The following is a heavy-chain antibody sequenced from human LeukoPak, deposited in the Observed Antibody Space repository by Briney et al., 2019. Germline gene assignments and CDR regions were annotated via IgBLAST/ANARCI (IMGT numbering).Heavy chain of an antibody. V-gene: IGHV4-34*01. CDR1: GGSFSGYY. D-gene: IGHD3-10*01. J-gene: IGHJ6*04. Sequence: SETLSLTCAVYGGSFSGYYWSWIRQPPGKGLEWLGEINHSGSTNYNPSLKSRVTISVDTSKNQFSLKLSSVTAADTAVYYYARGPRKWVVRGKGGLYYYYGMDVWGKGTTVTVSS. CDR2: INHSGST. CDR3: ARGPRKWVVRGKGGLYYYYGMDV.